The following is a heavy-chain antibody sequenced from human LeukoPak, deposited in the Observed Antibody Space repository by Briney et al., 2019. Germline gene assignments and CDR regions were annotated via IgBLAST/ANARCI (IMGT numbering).Heavy chain of an antibody. CDR2: ISWDGFNT. J-gene: IGHJ4*02. CDR1: GLTFDDHT. Sequence: PGGSLRLSCAASGLTFDDHTMPWVRQPPVRGLEWVSVISWDGFNTDYADSVKGRFTISRDNNKDSVFLQMSSLRTEDTALYYCAKDHGTGLDSWGQGTLVTVSS. V-gene: IGHV3-43*01. CDR3: AKDHGTGLDS.